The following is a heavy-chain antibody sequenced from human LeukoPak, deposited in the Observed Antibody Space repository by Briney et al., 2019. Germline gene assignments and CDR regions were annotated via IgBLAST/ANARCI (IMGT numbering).Heavy chain of an antibody. CDR3: ARRGNSDHYYAMDV. J-gene: IGHJ6*02. CDR2: ISGNGGST. Sequence: PGGSLRLSCAASGFTFSSYGMSWVRQAPGKGLEWVSGISGNGGSTLYADSVKGRFTISRDNSKNTLYLQMNSLTAEDTAVYYCARRGNSDHYYAMDVWGQGTTVTVSS. CDR1: GFTFSSYG. D-gene: IGHD4-23*01. V-gene: IGHV3-23*01.